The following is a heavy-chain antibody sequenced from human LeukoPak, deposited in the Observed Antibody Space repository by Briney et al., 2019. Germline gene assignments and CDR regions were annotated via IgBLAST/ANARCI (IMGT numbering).Heavy chain of an antibody. Sequence: PSETLSLTCTVSGASIGSANYYWTWIRQPAGKGLEWIGRQYATGATNYHPSLRSRVTMSIDTSKNHLSLMLTSVTAADTAVYYCARGVSGWYYFDYWGQGTLVTVSS. J-gene: IGHJ4*02. CDR1: GASIGSANYY. CDR2: QYATGAT. CDR3: ARGVSGWYYFDY. V-gene: IGHV4-61*02. D-gene: IGHD6-19*01.